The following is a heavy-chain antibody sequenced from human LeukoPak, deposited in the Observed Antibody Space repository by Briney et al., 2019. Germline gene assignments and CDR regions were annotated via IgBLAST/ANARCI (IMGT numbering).Heavy chain of an antibody. Sequence: PGGSLRLSCAASGFTFSSYGMNWVRQAPGKGLEWISFISTDSGTLYYADSVKGRFTISRNNAANSLYLQMNNLRDEDTAVYYCARRDPFDYWGQGTMVTVSS. J-gene: IGHJ4*02. CDR1: GFTFSSYG. CDR3: ARRDPFDY. CDR2: ISTDSGTL. V-gene: IGHV3-48*02.